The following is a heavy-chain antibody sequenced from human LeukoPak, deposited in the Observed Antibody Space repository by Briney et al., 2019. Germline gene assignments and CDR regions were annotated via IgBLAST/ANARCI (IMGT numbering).Heavy chain of an antibody. J-gene: IGHJ5*02. Sequence: SETLSLTCAVYGGSFSGYYWSWTRQPPGKGLEWIGEINHSGSTNYNPSLKSRVTISVDTSKNQFSLKLSSVTAADTAVYYCARRPIVLMVYAREDWFDPWGQGTLVTVSS. CDR3: ARRPIVLMVYAREDWFDP. CDR2: INHSGST. D-gene: IGHD2-8*01. V-gene: IGHV4-34*01. CDR1: GGSFSGYY.